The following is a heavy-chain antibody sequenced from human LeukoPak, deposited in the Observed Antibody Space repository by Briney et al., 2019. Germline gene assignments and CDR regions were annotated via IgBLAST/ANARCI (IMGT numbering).Heavy chain of an antibody. CDR2: LQSGGTT. D-gene: IGHD3-10*01. Sequence: PGGSLRLSCAASAVTVSSNYMSWVRQAPGKGLEWVSVLQSGGTTHYADSVKGRFTISRDISKNTLYLQMNSLRVEDTAVYHCARDLYYGSGGYYFDHWGQGTLVTLSS. V-gene: IGHV3-66*01. J-gene: IGHJ4*02. CDR1: AVTVSSNY. CDR3: ARDLYYGSGGYYFDH.